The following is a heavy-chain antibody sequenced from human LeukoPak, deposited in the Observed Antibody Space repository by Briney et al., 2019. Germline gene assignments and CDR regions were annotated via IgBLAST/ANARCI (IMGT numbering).Heavy chain of an antibody. CDR1: YFSFSIYG. Sequence: QPGGSLRLSCAASYFSFSIYGIHWVRQAPGKGLGWVAFIRYEGSNKEYADSVKGRFTISRDNPKNTVYLQMNSLTTDDTAVYYCAQGTYYYMDAWGKGTTVTVSS. CDR3: AQGTYYYMDA. J-gene: IGHJ6*03. CDR2: IRYEGSNK. V-gene: IGHV3-30*02. D-gene: IGHD1-1*01.